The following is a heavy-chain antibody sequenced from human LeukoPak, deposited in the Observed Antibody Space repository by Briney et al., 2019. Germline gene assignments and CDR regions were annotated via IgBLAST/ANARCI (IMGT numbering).Heavy chain of an antibody. J-gene: IGHJ4*02. CDR3: AKSVKGLPGGMDY. Sequence: GGSLRLSCGASGFTFSSYGMHWVRQAPGKGLEGVAFIRYDGSNKDYADSVKGRFTFSRDNSKNTLYLQMNSLRAEDTALYYCAKSVKGLPGGMDYWGQGTLVTVSS. CDR1: GFTFSSYG. D-gene: IGHD3-16*01. CDR2: IRYDGSNK. V-gene: IGHV3-30*02.